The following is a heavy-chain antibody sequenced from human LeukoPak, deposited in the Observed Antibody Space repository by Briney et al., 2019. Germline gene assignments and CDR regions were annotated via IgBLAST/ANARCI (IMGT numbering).Heavy chain of an antibody. CDR1: GFTYSNYW. J-gene: IGHJ4*02. CDR2: IRQDGSEK. D-gene: IGHD6-6*01. Sequence: GGSLRLSCAASGFTYSNYWMSWVRQAPGKGLEWVAIIRQDGSEKKYVDSVKGRFTISRDNAKNSLYLEMNSLRAEDTAVYYCTRFSRSSSSNYWGQGTLVTVSS. CDR3: TRFSRSSSSNY. V-gene: IGHV3-7*01.